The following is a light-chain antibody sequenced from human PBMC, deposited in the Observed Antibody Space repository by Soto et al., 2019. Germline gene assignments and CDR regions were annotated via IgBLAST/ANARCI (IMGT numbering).Light chain of an antibody. CDR3: MQPLQSWT. CDR1: QSLLHSNGYNY. V-gene: IGKV2-28*01. J-gene: IGKJ1*01. Sequence: DIVMTQSPLSLPVTPGEPASISCRSSQSLLHSNGYNYLDWYLQKPGQSPQLLIYLGSNRASGVTDRFSGSGSGIDFTLKISRVEAEDVGVYYCMQPLQSWTFGQGTKVEIK. CDR2: LGS.